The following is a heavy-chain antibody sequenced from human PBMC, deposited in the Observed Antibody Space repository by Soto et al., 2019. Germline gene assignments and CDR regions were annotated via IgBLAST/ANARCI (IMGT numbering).Heavy chain of an antibody. J-gene: IGHJ6*03. CDR2: IYPSDSDT. D-gene: IGHD3-3*01. CDR1: EYRCAGYG. Sequence: PGESMRVSRRGAEYRCAGYGSSWVRQMPGKGLEWMGSIYPSDSDTNYSPSFQGQVTISADKSISTAYLQWSSLKASDTAMYYCARQWSPYYMDVWGKGTTVTVSS. CDR3: ARQWSPYYMDV. V-gene: IGHV5-51*01.